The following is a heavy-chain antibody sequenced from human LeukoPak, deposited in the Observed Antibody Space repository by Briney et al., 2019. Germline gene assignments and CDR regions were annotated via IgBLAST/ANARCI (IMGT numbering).Heavy chain of an antibody. J-gene: IGHJ4*02. Sequence: GSLRLSCAVSGLTLSSYWMHWVRQVPGKGLEWVSCINSDGSRTSYADSVKGRFTISRDNAKNTVNLQMNSLRADDAAIYYCARAPWLHLDYWGQGILVTVSS. V-gene: IGHV3-74*01. CDR3: ARAPWLHLDY. D-gene: IGHD5-12*01. CDR1: GLTLSSYW. CDR2: INSDGSRT.